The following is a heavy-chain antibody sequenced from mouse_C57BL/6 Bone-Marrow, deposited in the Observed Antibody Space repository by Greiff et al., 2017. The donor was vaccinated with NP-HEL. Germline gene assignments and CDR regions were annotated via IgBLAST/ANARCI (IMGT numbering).Heavy chain of an antibody. J-gene: IGHJ2*01. CDR1: GSTFPSYW. CDR3: ARRVFITTVVATDY. Sequence: VQLQQPGAELVKPGASVQLSCKASGSTFPSYWLHWVKQMPGQGLEWIGMIHPNRGSTNYNEKFKSKATLTVDTSSSTAYMQLSSLTSEDSAVYYCARRVFITTVVATDYWGQGTTLTVSS. CDR2: IHPNRGST. D-gene: IGHD1-1*01. V-gene: IGHV1-64*01.